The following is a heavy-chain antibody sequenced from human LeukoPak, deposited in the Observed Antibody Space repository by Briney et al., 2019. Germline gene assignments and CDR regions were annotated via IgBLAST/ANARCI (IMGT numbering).Heavy chain of an antibody. J-gene: IGHJ6*02. Sequence: SVKVSCKASGYTFTYRYLHWVRQAPGQAHEWMGWITPFNGNTNYAQKFQDRVTITRDRSMSTAYMELSSLRSEDTAMYYCASALGIGGDYYYGMDVWGQGTTVTVSS. CDR1: GYTFTYRY. CDR2: ITPFNGNT. D-gene: IGHD7-27*01. CDR3: ASALGIGGDYYYGMDV. V-gene: IGHV1-45*02.